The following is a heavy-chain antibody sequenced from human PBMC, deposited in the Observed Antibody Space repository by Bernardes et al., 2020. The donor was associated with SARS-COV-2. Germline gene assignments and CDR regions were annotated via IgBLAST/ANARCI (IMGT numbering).Heavy chain of an antibody. Sequence: SETLSLTCTVSGGSISSYYWSWIRQPPGKGLEWIGYIYYSGSANYNPSLRSRVSISLDTSKNQFSLKLSSVTAADTAVYYCARGFVGYSGYSIDYWGQGTLVTVSS. CDR3: ARGFVGYSGYSIDY. CDR2: IYYSGSA. V-gene: IGHV4-59*01. CDR1: GGSISSYY. D-gene: IGHD5-12*01. J-gene: IGHJ4*02.